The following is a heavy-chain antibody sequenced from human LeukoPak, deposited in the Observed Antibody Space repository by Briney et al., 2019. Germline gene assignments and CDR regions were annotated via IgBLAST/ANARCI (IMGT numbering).Heavy chain of an antibody. CDR2: MNPNSGNT. D-gene: IGHD3-22*01. CDR3: ARSYYDSSGYYQTFDP. CDR1: GYTFTSYD. J-gene: IGHJ5*02. V-gene: IGHV1-8*01. Sequence: ASVKVSCKASGYTFTSYDINWVRQATGQGLEWMGWMNPNSGNTGYAQKFQGRVTMTRNTSISTAYKELSSLRSEDTAVYYCARSYYDSSGYYQTFDPWGQGTLVTVSS.